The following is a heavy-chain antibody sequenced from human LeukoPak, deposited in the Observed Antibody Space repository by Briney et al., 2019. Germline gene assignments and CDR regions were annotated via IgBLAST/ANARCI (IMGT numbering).Heavy chain of an antibody. CDR3: ARDPGANYYDSSGYCNAFDI. CDR2: ISDSGSTI. Sequence: GGSLRLSCAASGFTFSSYEMNWVRQAPGKGLEWVLYISDSGSTIHYADSVKGRFTISRDNARTSLYLQMNSLRAEDTAVYYCARDPGANYYDSSGYCNAFDIWGQGTMVTVS. CDR1: GFTFSSYE. D-gene: IGHD3-22*01. J-gene: IGHJ3*02. V-gene: IGHV3-48*03.